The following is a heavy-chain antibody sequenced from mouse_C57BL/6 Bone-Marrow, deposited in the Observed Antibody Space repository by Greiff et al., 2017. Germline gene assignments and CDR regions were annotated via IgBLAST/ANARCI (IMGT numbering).Heavy chain of an antibody. J-gene: IGHJ3*01. CDR1: GYTFTSYW. CDR2: IYPSDSET. Sequence: VKLQQPGAELVRPGSSVKLSCKASGYTFTSYWMDWVKQRPGQGLEWIGNIYPSDSETHYNQKFKDKATLTVDKSSSTAYMQLRSLTSEDSAVYYCARSGDYDVGAWFAYWGQGTLVTVSA. V-gene: IGHV1-61*01. D-gene: IGHD2-4*01. CDR3: ARSGDYDVGAWFAY.